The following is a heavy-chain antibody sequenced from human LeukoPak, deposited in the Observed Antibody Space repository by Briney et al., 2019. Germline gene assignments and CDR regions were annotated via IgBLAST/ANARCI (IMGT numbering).Heavy chain of an antibody. D-gene: IGHD6-6*01. CDR3: AKDVRSSIAH. J-gene: IGHJ4*02. CDR2: ISSDGSNK. V-gene: IGHV3-30*02. CDR1: GFTFSSYG. Sequence: GGSLRLSCAASGFTFSSYGMHWVRQAPGKGLEWVAFISSDGSNKYYADSVKGRFTISRDNSKNTLYLQMNSLRAEDTAVYYCAKDVRSSIAHWGQGTLVTVSS.